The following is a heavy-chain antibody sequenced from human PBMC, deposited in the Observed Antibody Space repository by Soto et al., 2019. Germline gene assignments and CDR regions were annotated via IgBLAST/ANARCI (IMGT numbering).Heavy chain of an antibody. CDR1: GGSISSYY. Sequence: PSETLSLTCTVSGGSISSYYWSWIRQPPGKGLEWIGYIYYSGSTNYNPSLKSRVTISVDTSKNQFSLKLSSVTAADTAVYYCARSPRLTYSSGWYAHFEYWGQGTLVTVSS. J-gene: IGHJ4*02. CDR2: IYYSGST. CDR3: ARSPRLTYSSGWYAHFEY. D-gene: IGHD6-19*01. V-gene: IGHV4-59*08.